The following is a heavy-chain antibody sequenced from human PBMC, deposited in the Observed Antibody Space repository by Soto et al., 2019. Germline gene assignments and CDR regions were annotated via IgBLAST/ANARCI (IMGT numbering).Heavy chain of an antibody. D-gene: IGHD3-3*01. Sequence: PSETLSLTCTVSGGSISSYYWSWIRQPPGKGLEWIGYIYYSGGTNYNPSLKSRVTISVDTSKNQFSLKLSSVTAADTAVYYCARAGHDFWSGYNSDAFDIWGQGTMVTVSS. CDR2: IYYSGGT. J-gene: IGHJ3*02. CDR3: ARAGHDFWSGYNSDAFDI. V-gene: IGHV4-59*01. CDR1: GGSISSYY.